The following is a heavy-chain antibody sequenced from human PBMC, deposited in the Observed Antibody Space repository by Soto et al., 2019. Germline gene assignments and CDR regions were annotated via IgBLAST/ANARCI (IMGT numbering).Heavy chain of an antibody. J-gene: IGHJ6*02. Sequence: PGGSLRLSCSASGFTFSIYAMHWVRQAPGKGLEYVSSISTNGGSTDYADSVKGKFTISRDDSKNTLYLQMNSLKTEDTAMYYCTTDSVNHYYGSGSYSNGYYYGMDVWGQGTTVTVSS. CDR2: ISTNGGST. V-gene: IGHV3-64*04. CDR1: GFTFSIYA. CDR3: TTDSVNHYYGSGSYSNGYYYGMDV. D-gene: IGHD3-10*01.